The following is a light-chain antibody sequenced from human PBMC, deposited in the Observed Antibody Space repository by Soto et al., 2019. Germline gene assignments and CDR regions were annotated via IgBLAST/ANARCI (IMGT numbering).Light chain of an antibody. CDR1: QSASSSY. Sequence: ELVLTQSPGTLSLSPGERPTLSCRASQSASSSYLAWYQQRRGLPPRLLIYGASNRATGIPDRVSGSGAGADFTLTISRLEPEDFAVYFCQQYGNSPPGTFGQGTRLEI. CDR3: QQYGNSPPGT. V-gene: IGKV3-20*01. J-gene: IGKJ5*01. CDR2: GAS.